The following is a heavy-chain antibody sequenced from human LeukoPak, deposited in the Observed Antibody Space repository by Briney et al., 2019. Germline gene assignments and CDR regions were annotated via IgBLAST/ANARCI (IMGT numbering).Heavy chain of an antibody. D-gene: IGHD2-21*02. V-gene: IGHV4-34*01. CDR2: INHSGST. J-gene: IGHJ4*02. CDR3: ARERNTTCRGDCYYFDY. CDR1: GGSFSGYY. Sequence: SETLSLTCAVYGGSFSGYYWSWIRQPPGKGLEWIGEINHSGSTNYNPSLKSRVTISVDTSKNQFSLKLSSVTAADTAVYYCARERNTTCRGDCYYFDYWGQGTLVTVSS.